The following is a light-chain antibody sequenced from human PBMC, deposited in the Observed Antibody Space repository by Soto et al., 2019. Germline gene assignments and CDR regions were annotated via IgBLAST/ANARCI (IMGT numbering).Light chain of an antibody. CDR3: QQYNNWPR. CDR2: GAS. CDR1: QSVTNS. Sequence: EIVLAQSPGTLSLSPGERATLSCRASQSVTNSFLAWYQQKPGQAPRLLIYGASTRATGIPARFSGSGSGTEFTLTISSLQSEDFAVYYCQQYNNWPRFGGGTKVDIK. V-gene: IGKV3-15*01. J-gene: IGKJ4*02.